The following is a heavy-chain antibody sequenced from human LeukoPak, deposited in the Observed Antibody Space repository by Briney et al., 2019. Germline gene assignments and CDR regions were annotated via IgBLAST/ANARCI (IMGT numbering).Heavy chain of an antibody. V-gene: IGHV3-30*18. CDR3: AKALMVRGVIGMDV. D-gene: IGHD3-10*01. CDR2: ISYDGSNK. J-gene: IGHJ4*02. CDR1: GFTFSSYG. Sequence: PGRSLRLSCAASGFTFSSYGMHWVRQAPGKGLEWVAVISYDGSNKYYADSVKGRFTISRDNSKNTLYLQMNSLRAEDTAVYYCAKALMVRGVIGMDVWGQGTLVTVSS.